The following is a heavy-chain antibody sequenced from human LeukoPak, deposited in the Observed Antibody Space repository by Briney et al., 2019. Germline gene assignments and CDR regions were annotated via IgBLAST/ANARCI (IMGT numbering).Heavy chain of an antibody. D-gene: IGHD5-24*01. CDR3: GRMSTMTANFDY. V-gene: IGHV3-23*05. CDR1: GFIFSSYA. Sequence: GGSLRLSCAASGFIFSSYAMTWVRQAPGKGLEWVSSIDNSGSFTYCADSVKGRFTISRDNSKNTLYLQMNSLRAEDTAVYFCGRMSTMTANFDYWGQGTLVTVSS. CDR2: IDNSGSFT. J-gene: IGHJ4*02.